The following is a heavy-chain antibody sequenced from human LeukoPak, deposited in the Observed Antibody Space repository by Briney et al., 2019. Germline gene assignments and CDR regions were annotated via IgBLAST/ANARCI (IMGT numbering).Heavy chain of an antibody. CDR1: GFTFSSYS. CDR3: AGAMITFGGVIVSFDY. CDR2: ISSSSSYI. J-gene: IGHJ4*02. V-gene: IGHV3-21*01. D-gene: IGHD3-16*02. Sequence: GGSLRLSCAASGFTFSSYSMNWVRQAPGKGLEWVSSISSSSSYIYYADSVKGRFTISRDNAKNSLYLQMNSLRAEDTAVYYCAGAMITFGGVIVSFDYWGQGTLVTVSS.